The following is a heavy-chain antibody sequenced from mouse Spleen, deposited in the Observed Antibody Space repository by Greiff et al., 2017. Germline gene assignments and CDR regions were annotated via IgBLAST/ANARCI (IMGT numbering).Heavy chain of an antibody. Sequence: DVKLVESGGGLVKPGGSLKLSCAASGFTFSDYGMHWVRQAPEKGLEWVAYISSGSSTIYYADTVKGRFTISRDNAKNTLFLQMTSLRSEDTAMYYCARSDYGSSYPRYFDVWGAGTTVTVSS. J-gene: IGHJ1*01. CDR2: ISSGSSTI. CDR3: ARSDYGSSYPRYFDV. CDR1: GFTFSDYG. V-gene: IGHV5-17*01. D-gene: IGHD1-1*01.